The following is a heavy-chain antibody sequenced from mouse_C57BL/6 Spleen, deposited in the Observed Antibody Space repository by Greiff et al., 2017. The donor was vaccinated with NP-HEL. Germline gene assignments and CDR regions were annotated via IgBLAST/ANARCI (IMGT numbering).Heavy chain of an antibody. D-gene: IGHD1-1*01. CDR3: ASFYYYGSRGFAY. J-gene: IGHJ3*01. CDR1: GYTFTDYY. Sequence: VQLQQSGPELVKPGASVKISCKASGYTFTDYYMNWVKQSHGKSLEWIGDINPNNGGTSYNQKFKGKATLTVDKSSSTAYMELRSLTSEDSAVYYCASFYYYGSRGFAYWGQGTLVTVSA. CDR2: INPNNGGT. V-gene: IGHV1-26*01.